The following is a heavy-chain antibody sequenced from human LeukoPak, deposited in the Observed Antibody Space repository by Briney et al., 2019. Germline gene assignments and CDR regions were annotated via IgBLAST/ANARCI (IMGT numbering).Heavy chain of an antibody. CDR3: ASGTTVGNDY. J-gene: IGHJ4*02. V-gene: IGHV1-69*13. CDR2: IIHIFGTA. CDR1: GGTFSSYA. Sequence: ASVKVSCKASGGTFSSYAISWVRQAPGQGLEWMGGIIHIFGTANYAQKFLGRVTITADESTSTAYMELSSLRSEDTAVYYCASGTTVGNDYWGQGTLVTVSS. D-gene: IGHD4-11*01.